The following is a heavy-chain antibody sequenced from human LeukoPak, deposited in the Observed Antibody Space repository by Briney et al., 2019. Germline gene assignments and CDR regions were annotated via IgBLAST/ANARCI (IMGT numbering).Heavy chain of an antibody. CDR2: ISSSGSTI. CDR3: ARVWGPTVTTGSTY. D-gene: IGHD4-17*01. V-gene: IGHV3-11*04. J-gene: IGHJ4*02. Sequence: PGRSLRPSCAPSGSTFSNYYMSWIRQAPGKGLEWVSYISSSGSTIYYADSVKGRFTISRDNAKNSLYLQMNSLRAEDTAVYYCARVWGPTVTTGSTYWGQGTLGTVSS. CDR1: GSTFSNYY.